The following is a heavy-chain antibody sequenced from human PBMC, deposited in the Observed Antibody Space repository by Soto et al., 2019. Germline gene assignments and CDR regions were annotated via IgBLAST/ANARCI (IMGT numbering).Heavy chain of an antibody. CDR3: ATPNCSSTSCYPNYFDY. V-gene: IGHV1-3*01. D-gene: IGHD2-2*01. CDR2: INAGNGNT. J-gene: IGHJ4*02. CDR1: GYTFTSYA. Sequence: ASVKVSCKASGYTFTSYAMHWVRQAPGQRLEWMGWINAGNGNTKYAQKFQGRVTITADKSASTAYMELSSLRSEDTAVYYCATPNCSSTSCYPNYFDYWGQGTLVTVSS.